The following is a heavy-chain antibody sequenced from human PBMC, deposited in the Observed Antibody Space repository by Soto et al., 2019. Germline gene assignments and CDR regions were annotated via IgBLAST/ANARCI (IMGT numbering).Heavy chain of an antibody. CDR2: NYAGDPQT. J-gene: IGHJ5*02. Sequence: GASLKVSRTASGYTPTSYAKHWVPKAPVQRLVWVVGNYAGDPQTKYSQKFQGRVTITKNTSASTAYMELSSLRSEDTAVYYCARGPERNWLDPWGRGCLVTVSS. CDR3: ARGPERNWLDP. V-gene: IGHV1-3*01. CDR1: GYTPTSYA. D-gene: IGHD1-1*01.